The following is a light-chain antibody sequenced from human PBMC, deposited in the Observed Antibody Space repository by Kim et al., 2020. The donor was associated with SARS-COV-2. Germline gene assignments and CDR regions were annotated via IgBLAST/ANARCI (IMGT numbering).Light chain of an antibody. CDR1: RNIVDR. CDR2: GAS. J-gene: IGKJ1*01. CDR3: QQYNDWPT. Sequence: SVSPGERATLSCRASRNIVDRLAWYQQRPGQAPRLLIHGASTRATDIPARFTGSGSGTEFTLTISSLQSEDFAVYYCQQYNDWPTFGLGTKVDIK. V-gene: IGKV3-15*01.